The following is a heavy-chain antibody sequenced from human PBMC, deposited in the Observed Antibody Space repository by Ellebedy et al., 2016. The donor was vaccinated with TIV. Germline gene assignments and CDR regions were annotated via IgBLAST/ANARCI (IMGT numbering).Heavy chain of an antibody. CDR1: GYTFTSYG. V-gene: IGHV1-18*04. J-gene: IGHJ2*01. Sequence: ASVKVSCKASGYTFTSYGISWVRQAPGQGLEWMGWISAYNGNTNYAQKLQGRVTMTTDTSTSTAYMELRSLRSDDTAVYYCARFAVGDGYNSKDGFDLWGRGTLVTVSS. CDR3: ARFAVGDGYNSKDGFDL. CDR2: ISAYNGNT. D-gene: IGHD5-24*01.